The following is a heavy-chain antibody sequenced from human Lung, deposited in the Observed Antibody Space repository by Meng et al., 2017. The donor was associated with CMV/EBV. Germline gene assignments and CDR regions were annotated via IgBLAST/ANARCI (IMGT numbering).Heavy chain of an antibody. CDR3: AGEDCYDPFLGPVGGMDV. D-gene: IGHD2-21*01. Sequence: SETLSLTCTVSGGSVSSGSYYWSWIRQPPGKGLEWIGYIYYSGSTNYNPSLKSRVTISVDTSKTQFSLKLSSVTAADTAVYYCAGEDCYDPFLGPVGGMDVWGQGTTVTVSS. J-gene: IGHJ6*02. CDR1: GGSVSSGSYY. V-gene: IGHV4-61*01. CDR2: IYYSGST.